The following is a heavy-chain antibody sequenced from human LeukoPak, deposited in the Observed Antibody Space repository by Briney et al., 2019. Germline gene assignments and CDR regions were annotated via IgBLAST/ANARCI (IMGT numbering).Heavy chain of an antibody. CDR1: GFTFIDYA. CDR3: VKGLHHLDV. Sequence: GGSLRLSCAASGFTFIDYAMTWVRQAPGEELDWVSTIAYIGTYYADSVKGRFTVSRDNSKNTLYLEMNNLRAEDSAVYYCVKGLHHLDVWGQGTTVTVSS. J-gene: IGHJ6*02. V-gene: IGHV3-23*01. D-gene: IGHD4-11*01. CDR2: IAYIGT.